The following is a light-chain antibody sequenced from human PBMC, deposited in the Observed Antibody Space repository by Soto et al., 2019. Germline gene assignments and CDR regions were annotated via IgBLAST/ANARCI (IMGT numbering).Light chain of an antibody. CDR2: EVS. CDR3: QSYDSSLSGSV. CDR1: SSDVGTYKY. V-gene: IGLV2-8*01. J-gene: IGLJ3*02. Sequence: QSALTQPPSASGSPGQSVTISCTGTSSDVGTYKYVSWYQQHPGKAPKLMIYEVSKRPSGVPDRFSGSKSGNTASLTVSGLQAEDEADYYCQSYDSSLSGSVFGGGTKVTVL.